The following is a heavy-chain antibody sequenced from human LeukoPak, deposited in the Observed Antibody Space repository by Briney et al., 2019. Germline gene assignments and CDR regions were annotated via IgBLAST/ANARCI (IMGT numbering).Heavy chain of an antibody. Sequence: GESLKISCKGSGYSFTSYWIGWVRQMPGKGLEWMGIIYPGDSDTRYSPSFQGQVTISADKSISTAYLQWSSLKASDTAMYYCARLFLFGYSNLNWFDPWGQGTLVTVSS. CDR2: IYPGDSDT. CDR1: GYSFTSYW. CDR3: ARLFLFGYSNLNWFDP. V-gene: IGHV5-51*01. J-gene: IGHJ5*02. D-gene: IGHD4-11*01.